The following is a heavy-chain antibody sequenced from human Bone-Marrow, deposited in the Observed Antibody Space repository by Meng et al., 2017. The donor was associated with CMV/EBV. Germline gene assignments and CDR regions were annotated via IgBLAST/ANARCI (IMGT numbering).Heavy chain of an antibody. CDR2: INHSGST. V-gene: IGHV4-34*01. Sequence: SETLSLTCAVYGGSFSGYYWSWIRQPPGKGLEWIGEINHSGSTNYNPSLKSRVTISVDTSKNQFSLKLSSVTAADTAVYYCAGGVTIFGVVIELEDTFDPWGQGTLVTVSS. D-gene: IGHD3-3*01. CDR3: AGGVTIFGVVIELEDTFDP. CDR1: GGSFSGYY. J-gene: IGHJ5*02.